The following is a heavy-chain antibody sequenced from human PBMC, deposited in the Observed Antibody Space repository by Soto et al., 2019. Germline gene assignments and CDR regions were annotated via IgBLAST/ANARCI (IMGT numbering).Heavy chain of an antibody. CDR2: IYTSGST. CDR3: ARDLLGYCSGGSCYSGDAFDI. Sequence: QVQLQESGPGLVKPSGTLSLTCTVSGGSISSYYWSWIRQPAGKGLEWIGRIYTSGSTNYNPSLKSRVTMSVDTSKNQFSLKLSSVTTADTAVYYCARDLLGYCSGGSCYSGDAFDIWGQGTMVTVSS. CDR1: GGSISSYY. V-gene: IGHV4-4*07. J-gene: IGHJ3*02. D-gene: IGHD2-15*01.